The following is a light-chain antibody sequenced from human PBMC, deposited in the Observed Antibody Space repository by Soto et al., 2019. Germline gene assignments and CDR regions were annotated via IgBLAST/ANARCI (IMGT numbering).Light chain of an antibody. CDR2: GAS. J-gene: IGKJ1*01. Sequence: EMVLTQSPATLSVSPGERVTHSCRASQSVDINLAWYQQKPGQAPRLLIYGASTRATDMPGRFSGRGAGAEFTLTISSLQSEDFAVYYCQQYRSWPRTFGQGTKVDI. CDR1: QSVDIN. V-gene: IGKV3-15*01. CDR3: QQYRSWPRT.